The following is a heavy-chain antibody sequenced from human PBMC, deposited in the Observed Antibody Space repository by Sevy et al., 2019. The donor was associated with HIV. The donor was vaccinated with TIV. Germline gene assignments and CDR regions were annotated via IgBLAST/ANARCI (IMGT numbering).Heavy chain of an antibody. D-gene: IGHD1-7*01. J-gene: IGHJ4*02. CDR3: ARVEYNWNSVDY. CDR2: IIPIFGTA. CDR1: GGTFSSYA. Sequence: ASVKVSCKASGGTFSSYAISWVRQAPGQGLEWMGGIIPIFGTANYAQKFQGRVTITADESTSTAYMGLSSLRSEDTAVYYCARVEYNWNSVDYWGQVTLVTVSS. V-gene: IGHV1-69*13.